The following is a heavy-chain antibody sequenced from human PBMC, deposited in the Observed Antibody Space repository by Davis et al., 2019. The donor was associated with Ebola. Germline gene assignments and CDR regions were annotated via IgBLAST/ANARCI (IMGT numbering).Heavy chain of an antibody. V-gene: IGHV3-33*08. Sequence: PGGSLRLSCAASGFTFSSYGMHWVRQAPGKGLEWVAVIWYDGSNKYYADSVKGRFTISRDNSKNTLYLQMNSLRAEDTAVYYCASGPAHYYDFWSGYDSSWGYWGQGTLVTVSS. CDR1: GFTFSSYG. CDR3: ASGPAHYYDFWSGYDSSWGY. D-gene: IGHD3-3*01. CDR2: IWYDGSNK. J-gene: IGHJ4*02.